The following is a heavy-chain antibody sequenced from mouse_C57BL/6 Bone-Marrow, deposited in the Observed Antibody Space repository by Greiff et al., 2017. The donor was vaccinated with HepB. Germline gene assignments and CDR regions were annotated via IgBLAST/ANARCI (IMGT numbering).Heavy chain of an antibody. CDR2: IDPETGGT. CDR1: GYTFTDYE. J-gene: IGHJ1*03. V-gene: IGHV1-15*01. Sequence: VKLQESGAELVRPGASVTLSCKASGYTFTDYEMHWVKQTPVHGLEWIGAIDPETGGTAYNQKFKGKAILTADKSSSTAYMELRSLTSEDSAVYDCTPITTVVPHWYFDVWGTGTTVTVSS. CDR3: TPITTVVPHWYFDV. D-gene: IGHD1-1*01.